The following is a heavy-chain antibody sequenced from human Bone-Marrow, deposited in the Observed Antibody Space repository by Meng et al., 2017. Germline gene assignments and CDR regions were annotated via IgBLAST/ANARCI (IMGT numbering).Heavy chain of an antibody. J-gene: IGHJ3*02. CDR2: ISGGGGRT. CDR3: AKSLYYGLGKGNFDI. CDR1: RFTFSTYA. D-gene: IGHD3-16*01. V-gene: IGHV3-23*01. Sequence: GESLKISCAASRFTFSTYAMSWVRQAPGKGLEWVSGISGGGGRTDYADSVKGRFTISRDNSKNTLYLQMSSLRAEDTAVYYCAKSLYYGLGKGNFDIWGQGTMVTVSS.